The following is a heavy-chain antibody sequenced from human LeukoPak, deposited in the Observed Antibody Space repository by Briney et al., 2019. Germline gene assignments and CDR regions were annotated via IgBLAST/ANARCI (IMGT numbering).Heavy chain of an antibody. CDR2: ISSSSSYI. V-gene: IGHV3-21*01. Sequence: GGSLRLSCAASGFTFSSYSMNWVRQAPGKGLEWVSSISSSSSYIYYADSVKGRFTISRDNAKNSLYLQMNSLRAEDTAVYYCARDDQLSTILLYWGQGTLVTVSS. J-gene: IGHJ4*02. D-gene: IGHD5-18*01. CDR3: ARDDQLSTILLY. CDR1: GFTFSSYS.